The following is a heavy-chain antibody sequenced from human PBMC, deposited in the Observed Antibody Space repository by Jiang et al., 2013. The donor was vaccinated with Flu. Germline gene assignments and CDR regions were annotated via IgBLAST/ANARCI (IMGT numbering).Heavy chain of an antibody. V-gene: IGHV3-30-3*01. Sequence: LLESGGGVVQPGRSLRLSCAASGFTFNNYAMHWVRQAPGKGLDWVGVISYDGSTTYYADSVKGRFTISRDSSKNTLYVQMNSLRVEDTAVYYCTREIRGFYSAYWGQGTLVTVSS. CDR1: GFTFNNYA. CDR3: TREIRGFYSAY. CDR2: ISYDGSTT. D-gene: IGHD2-15*01. J-gene: IGHJ4*02.